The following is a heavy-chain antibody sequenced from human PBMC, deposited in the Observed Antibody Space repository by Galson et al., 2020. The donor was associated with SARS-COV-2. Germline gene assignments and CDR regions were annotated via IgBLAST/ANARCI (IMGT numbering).Heavy chain of an antibody. V-gene: IGHV2-70*11. Sequence: SGPTLAKPTQTLTLTCTFSGFSLSTSGMCVSWIRQPPGKALEWLARIDLDDDKYYSTSLKTRLTISKDTSKNQVVLTMTNMDPVDTATYYCARSTPSDSSGYYYEFDYWGQGTLVTVSS. J-gene: IGHJ4*02. D-gene: IGHD3-22*01. CDR3: ARSTPSDSSGYYYEFDY. CDR1: GFSLSTSGMC. CDR2: IDLDDDK.